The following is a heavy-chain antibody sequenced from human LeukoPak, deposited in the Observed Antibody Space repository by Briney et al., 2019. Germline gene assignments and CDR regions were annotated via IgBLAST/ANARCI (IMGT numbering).Heavy chain of an antibody. J-gene: IGHJ4*02. D-gene: IGHD4-17*01. CDR3: ARASTTVPNLLDH. Sequence: GGSLRLSCAASGFTFSTYWMHWVRQAPGKGLVWVARIKGDGSSTIYADSVKGRFTISRDNSKNTLYLQTSRLRAEDTAVYYCARASTTVPNLLDHWGRGTLVTVSS. CDR1: GFTFSTYW. V-gene: IGHV3-74*01. CDR2: IKGDGSST.